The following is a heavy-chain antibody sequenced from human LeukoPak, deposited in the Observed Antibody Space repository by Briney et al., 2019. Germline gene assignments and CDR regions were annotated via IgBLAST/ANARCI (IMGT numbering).Heavy chain of an antibody. J-gene: IGHJ4*02. CDR3: ANIWEFGY. CDR1: GFTFSNYW. V-gene: IGHV3-7*01. CDR2: IKRDGSDI. D-gene: IGHD1-26*01. Sequence: PGESLRLSCAASGFTFSNYWMDWVRQVPGMGLEWVATIKRDGSDIYYVDSVKGRFTISRDNAKNSLYLQMNSLRAEDTAVYYCANIWEFGYWGQGALVTVSS.